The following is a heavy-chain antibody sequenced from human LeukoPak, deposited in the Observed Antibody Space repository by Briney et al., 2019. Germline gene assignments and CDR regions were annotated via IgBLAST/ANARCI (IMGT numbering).Heavy chain of an antibody. CDR3: ARPGKDSRRGYSYGFYDY. V-gene: IGHV4-39*01. CDR2: IYYSGST. D-gene: IGHD5-18*01. CDR1: GGSISSSSYS. Sequence: SETLSLTCTVSGGSISSSSYSWGWIRQPPGKGLEWIGSIYYSGSTYYNPSLKSRVTISVDTSKNQFSLKLSSVTAADTAVYYCARPGKDSRRGYSYGFYDYWGQGTLVTVSS. J-gene: IGHJ4*02.